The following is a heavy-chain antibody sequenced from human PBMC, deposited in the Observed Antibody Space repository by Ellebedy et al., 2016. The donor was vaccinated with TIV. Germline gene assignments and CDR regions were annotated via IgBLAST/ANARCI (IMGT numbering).Heavy chain of an antibody. V-gene: IGHV3-48*04. Sequence: GESLKISCAASGFTFSSYSMNWVRQAPGKGLEWVSHISSSSSTIYYADSVKGRFTISRDNAKISLYLQMNSLTAEDTAVYYCANGAYDIWGQGTMVTVSS. J-gene: IGHJ3*02. CDR2: ISSSSSTI. CDR3: ANGAYDI. D-gene: IGHD5-24*01. CDR1: GFTFSSYS.